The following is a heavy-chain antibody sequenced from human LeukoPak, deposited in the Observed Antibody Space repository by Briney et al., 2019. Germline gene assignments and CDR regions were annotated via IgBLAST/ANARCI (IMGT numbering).Heavy chain of an antibody. CDR2: IQYASAFN. J-gene: IGHJ4*02. Sequence: GGSLRLSCAASGFRFSIYDMSWVRQAPGKGLEWVSFIQYASAFNYYADSVKGRFTISRDNSKNMLYLQMNSLTPEDTAVYYCVKFYYTRWDGVDSWGQGTLVTVSS. V-gene: IGHV3-30*02. D-gene: IGHD3-3*01. CDR1: GFRFSIYD. CDR3: VKFYYTRWDGVDS.